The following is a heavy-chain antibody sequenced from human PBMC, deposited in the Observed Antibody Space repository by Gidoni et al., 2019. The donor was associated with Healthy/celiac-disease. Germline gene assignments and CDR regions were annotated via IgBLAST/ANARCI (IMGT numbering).Heavy chain of an antibody. J-gene: IGHJ2*01. D-gene: IGHD1-26*01. CDR3: ARDYLTVDWYFDL. CDR2: ISYDGSNK. Sequence: QVQLVESGGGVVQPGRSLRLSCAASGFTFSSYAMHWVRQAPGKGLEWVAVISYDGSNKYYADSVKSRFTISRDNSKNTLYLQMNSLRAEDTAVYYCARDYLTVDWYFDLWGRGTLVTVSS. CDR1: GFTFSSYA. V-gene: IGHV3-30-3*01.